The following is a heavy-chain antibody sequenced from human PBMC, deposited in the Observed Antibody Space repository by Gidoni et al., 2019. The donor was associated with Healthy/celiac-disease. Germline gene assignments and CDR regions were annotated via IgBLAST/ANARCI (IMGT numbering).Heavy chain of an antibody. CDR1: GVTFSSYS. CDR3: ARDRSVVAAIDY. CDR2: FSSSSSYL. Sequence: EEQLVESGGGLVKTGGSLRLSCAASGVTFSSYSMNWFRQAPGTGLEVFLSFSSSSSYLYYADSVKGRFTISRDNAKNSLYLQMNSLRAEDTAVYYCARDRSVVAAIDYWGQGTLVTVSS. V-gene: IGHV3-21*01. J-gene: IGHJ4*02. D-gene: IGHD2-15*01.